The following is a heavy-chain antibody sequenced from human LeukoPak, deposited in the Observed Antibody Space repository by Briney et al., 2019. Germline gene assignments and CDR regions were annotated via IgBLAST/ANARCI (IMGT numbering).Heavy chain of an antibody. CDR2: INHSGST. CDR1: GGSISSGGYY. CDR3: AREGYDSSGYYLY. V-gene: IGHV4-39*07. Sequence: PSETLSLTCTVSGGSISSGGYYWSWIRQPPGKGLEWIGEINHSGSTNYNPSLKSRVTISVDTSKNQFSLKLSSVTAADTAVYYCAREGYDSSGYYLYWGQGTLVTVSS. J-gene: IGHJ4*02. D-gene: IGHD3-22*01.